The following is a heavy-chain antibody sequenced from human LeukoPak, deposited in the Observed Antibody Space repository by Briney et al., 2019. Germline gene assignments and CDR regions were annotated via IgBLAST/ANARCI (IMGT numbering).Heavy chain of an antibody. V-gene: IGHV3-48*03. CDR2: ISSSGSTI. J-gene: IGHJ4*02. CDR1: GFTFSSYE. D-gene: IGHD5-18*01. Sequence: GGSLRLSCAASGFTFSSYEMNWVRQAPGKGLEWVSYISSSGSTIYYADSVKGRFTISRDNAKNSLYLQMNSLRAEDMASYYCAKGHSYGDNHFDYWGQGTLVTVSS. CDR3: AKGHSYGDNHFDY.